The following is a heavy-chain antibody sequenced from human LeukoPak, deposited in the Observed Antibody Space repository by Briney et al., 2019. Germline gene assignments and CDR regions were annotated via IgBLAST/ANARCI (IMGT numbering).Heavy chain of an antibody. CDR1: GYTFTDYY. D-gene: IGHD2-15*01. Sequence: ASVKVSCKASGYTFTDYYLHWVRQAPGQGLEWMGWINPNSGGTNYAQKFQGRVTMTRDTSISTAYMELSRLRSDDTAVYYCGREPCSGGSCSWFFSWGQGTLVTVSS. CDR2: INPNSGGT. CDR3: GREPCSGGSCSWFFS. V-gene: IGHV1-2*02. J-gene: IGHJ5*01.